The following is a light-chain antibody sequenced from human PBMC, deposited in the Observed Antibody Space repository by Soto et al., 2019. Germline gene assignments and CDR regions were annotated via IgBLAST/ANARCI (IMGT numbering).Light chain of an antibody. CDR3: QQYAGSPRT. Sequence: EIVLTQSPGTLSLSPGDTATLSCRASQSVRSNFLAWYQHKPGQAPRLLIHDAYSRATGIPDRFSGSGSDRDFTLTISRLEPEDFAVYYCQQYAGSPRTFXQGTKVDI. J-gene: IGKJ2*01. CDR2: DAY. CDR1: QSVRSNF. V-gene: IGKV3-20*01.